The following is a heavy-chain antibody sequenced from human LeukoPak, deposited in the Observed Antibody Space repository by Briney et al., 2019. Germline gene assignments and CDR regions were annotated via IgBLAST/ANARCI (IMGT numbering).Heavy chain of an antibody. Sequence: GGSLRLSCAASRFTFSSYWMSWVRQAPGKGLEWVANIKQDGSEKYYVDSVKGRFTISRDNAKNSLYLQMNSLRAEDTAVYYCARDWGYCSGGNCYSVFDYWGQGTLVTVSS. V-gene: IGHV3-7*01. J-gene: IGHJ4*02. CDR3: ARDWGYCSGGNCYSVFDY. D-gene: IGHD2-15*01. CDR1: RFTFSSYW. CDR2: IKQDGSEK.